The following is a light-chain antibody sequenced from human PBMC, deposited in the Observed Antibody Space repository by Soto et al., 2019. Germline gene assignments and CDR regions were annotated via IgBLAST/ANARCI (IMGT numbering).Light chain of an antibody. J-gene: IGKJ1*01. V-gene: IGKV3-20*01. CDR1: QIVSGKY. Sequence: EIVLTQSPATLSXXPXXXXXLXXRASQIVSGKYLAWYHQRPGQAPRVLIHSASSRATGIPDRFTGSGSGTDFTLTITRLEPEDFGVYYCQQYSSLPRTFGQGTKVDI. CDR3: QQYSSLPRT. CDR2: SAS.